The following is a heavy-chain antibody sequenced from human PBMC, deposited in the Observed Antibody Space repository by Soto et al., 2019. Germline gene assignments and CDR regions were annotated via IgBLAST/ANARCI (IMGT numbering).Heavy chain of an antibody. CDR1: GFSLTTSVVG. Sequence: QITLNESGPTVVRPTETLTLTCRFSGFSLTTSVVGVGWIRQSPGKSPEWLALIYWDDDKRYSASLKSRLTITKDTSKKQVVLTVSDLDPTDTATYYCAHRVLRTVFGLVTTTAIYFDFWGQGTPVAVSS. V-gene: IGHV2-5*02. CDR3: AHRVLRTVFGLVTTTAIYFDF. J-gene: IGHJ4*02. D-gene: IGHD3-3*01. CDR2: IYWDDDK.